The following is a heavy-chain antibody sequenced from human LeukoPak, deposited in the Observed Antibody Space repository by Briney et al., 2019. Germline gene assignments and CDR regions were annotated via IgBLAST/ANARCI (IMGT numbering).Heavy chain of an antibody. CDR1: GFAFSSYA. CDR2: ISGSGGST. V-gene: IGHV3-23*01. CDR3: AKEPPSIAARRSQFDY. Sequence: PGGSLRLSCAASGFAFSSYAMSWVRQAPGKGLEWVSAISGSGGSTYYADSVKGRFTISRDNSKNTLYLQMNSLRAEDTAVYYCAKEPPSIAARRSQFDYWGQGTLVTVSS. D-gene: IGHD6-6*01. J-gene: IGHJ4*02.